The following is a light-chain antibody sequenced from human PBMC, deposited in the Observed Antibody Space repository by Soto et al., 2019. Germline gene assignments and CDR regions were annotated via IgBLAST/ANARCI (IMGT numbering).Light chain of an antibody. CDR3: QAWESSSYV. CDR1: KLGDKY. J-gene: IGLJ1*01. CDR2: QDS. Sequence: SYELTQPPSVSVSPGQTASITCSGDKLGDKYACWYQQKPGQSPVLVIYQDSKRPSGIPERFSGSNSGNTDTLTISGTQAMDEADYYCQAWESSSYVFGTGTQVTVL. V-gene: IGLV3-1*01.